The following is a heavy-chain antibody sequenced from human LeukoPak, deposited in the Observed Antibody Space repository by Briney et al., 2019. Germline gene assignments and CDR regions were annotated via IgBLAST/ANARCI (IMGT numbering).Heavy chain of an antibody. CDR1: GGHIDSVY. CDR3: PSGAGWLIDY. D-gene: IGHD6-19*01. V-gene: IGHV4-4*08. CDR2: IDNSGST. Sequence: PSETLSLTCSVSGGHIDSVYWNWIRQPPGKGLEWIGYIDNSGSTKYNPSLQSRITMSRDTSKKQFSLKLTSVTAADTAMYYCPSGAGWLIDYWGQGTLVSVPS. J-gene: IGHJ4*02.